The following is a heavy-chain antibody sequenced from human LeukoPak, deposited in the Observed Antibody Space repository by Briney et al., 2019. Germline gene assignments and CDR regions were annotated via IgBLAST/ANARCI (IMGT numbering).Heavy chain of an antibody. CDR3: AKGPNLPSHYYHGMDV. J-gene: IGHJ6*04. V-gene: IGHV3-23*01. Sequence: PGGSLRLSCAASGFTFSTYAMSWVRQTPGKGLEWVSSITNSGGDTYYADSAKGRFTISRDNPKNTLYLQMNTLRAEDTALYYCAKGPNLPSHYYHGMDVWGKGTTVIVTS. CDR1: GFTFSTYA. D-gene: IGHD1-1*01. CDR2: ITNSGGDT.